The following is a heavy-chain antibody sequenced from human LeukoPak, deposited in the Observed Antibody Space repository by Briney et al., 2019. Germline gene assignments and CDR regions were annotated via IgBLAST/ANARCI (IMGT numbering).Heavy chain of an antibody. Sequence: GGSLRLSCAASGFTFSTYDMNWVRQAPGKGLEWISYISSSGITIFYADSVKGRFTISRDNAKNSLYLQMNSLRAEDTAVYYCARDQYGSGDGYYMDVWGKGTTDTISS. J-gene: IGHJ6*03. V-gene: IGHV3-48*03. CDR1: GFTFSTYD. CDR3: ARDQYGSGDGYYMDV. CDR2: ISSSGITI. D-gene: IGHD3-10*01.